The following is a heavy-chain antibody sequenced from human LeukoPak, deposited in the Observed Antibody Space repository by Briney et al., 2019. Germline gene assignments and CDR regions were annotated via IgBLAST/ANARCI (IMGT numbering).Heavy chain of an antibody. V-gene: IGHV5-51*01. J-gene: IGHJ5*02. Sequence: GESLKISCKGSGFIFANYWVGWVRQLPGKGLEWMGIIYPGDSDTRYSPSFQGQVTISADKSISTAYLQWSSLKASDTAMYYCARLGYSGYDYRNNWFDPWGQGTLVTVSS. CDR3: ARLGYSGYDYRNNWFDP. CDR1: GFIFANYW. CDR2: IYPGDSDT. D-gene: IGHD5-12*01.